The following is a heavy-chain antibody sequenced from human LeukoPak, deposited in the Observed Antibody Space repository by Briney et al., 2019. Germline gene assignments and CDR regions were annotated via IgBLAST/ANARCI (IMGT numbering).Heavy chain of an antibody. CDR1: GFTFSSYS. V-gene: IGHV3-21*01. CDR3: ARDLHRIAVAVS. CDR2: ISSSSSYI. Sequence: GGSLRLSCAASGFTFSSYSMNWVRQAPGKGLEWVSSISSSSSYIYYADSVKGRFTISRDNAKNSLYLQMNSLRAEDTAVYYCARDLHRIAVAVSWGQGTLVTVSS. J-gene: IGHJ4*02. D-gene: IGHD6-19*01.